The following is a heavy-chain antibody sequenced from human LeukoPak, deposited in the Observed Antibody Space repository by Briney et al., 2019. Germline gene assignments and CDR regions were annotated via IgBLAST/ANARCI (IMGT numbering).Heavy chain of an antibody. CDR2: IIPILGIA. CDR1: GGTFSSYA. CDR3: ARDDYGGKFDY. D-gene: IGHD4-17*01. Sequence: SVKVSCKASGGTFSSYAISWVRQAPGQGLEWMGRIIPILGIANYAQKFQGRVTITADKSTSTAYMELSSLRSEDTAVYYCARDDYGGKFDYWGQGTLVTVSS. J-gene: IGHJ4*02. V-gene: IGHV1-69*04.